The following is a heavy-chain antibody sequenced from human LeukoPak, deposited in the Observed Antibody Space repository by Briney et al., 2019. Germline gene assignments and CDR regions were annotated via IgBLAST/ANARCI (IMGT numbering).Heavy chain of an antibody. CDR2: INWNGGST. CDR3: AREQPFGDDAFDI. J-gene: IGHJ3*02. V-gene: IGHV3-20*04. Sequence: SGGSLRLSCAASGFTFDDYGMGWVRQAPGKGLEWVSGINWNGGSTGYADSVKGRFTIPRDNAKNSLYLQMNSLRAEDTALYYCAREQPFGDDAFDIWGQGTMVTVSS. CDR1: GFTFDDYG. D-gene: IGHD3-16*01.